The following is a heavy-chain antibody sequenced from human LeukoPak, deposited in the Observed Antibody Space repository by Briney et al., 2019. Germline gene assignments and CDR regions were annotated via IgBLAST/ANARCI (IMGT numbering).Heavy chain of an antibody. CDR1: GFTFSGSA. Sequence: GGSLRLSCAVSGFTFSGSAIHWVRQASGKGLEWVGRIRSKPNSYATAYAASVKGRFTISRDDSKNTAYLQMNSLKTEDTAVYYCTRQVGVPAAFMDVWGKGTTVTVSS. CDR2: IRSKPNSYAT. V-gene: IGHV3-73*01. J-gene: IGHJ6*04. D-gene: IGHD2-2*01. CDR3: TRQVGVPAAFMDV.